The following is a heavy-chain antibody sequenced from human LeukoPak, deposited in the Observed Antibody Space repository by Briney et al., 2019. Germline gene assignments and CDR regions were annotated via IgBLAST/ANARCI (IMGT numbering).Heavy chain of an antibody. Sequence: SETLSLTCTVSGGSLSSSSYYWSWIRQPPGKGLEWIGYIYYSGSTNYNPSLKSRVTISVDTSKNQFSLKLSSVTAADTAVYYCAGGVGDILTGLLNWFDPWGQGTLVTVSS. CDR2: IYYSGST. D-gene: IGHD3-9*01. V-gene: IGHV4-61*01. J-gene: IGHJ5*02. CDR1: GGSLSSSSYY. CDR3: AGGVGDILTGLLNWFDP.